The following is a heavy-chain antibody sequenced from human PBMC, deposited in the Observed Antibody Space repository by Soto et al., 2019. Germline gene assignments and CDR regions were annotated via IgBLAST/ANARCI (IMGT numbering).Heavy chain of an antibody. CDR3: ARDKDIGGIYDSSGYPNWFDP. V-gene: IGHV1-69*13. Sequence: ASVNVSCKASGGTFSSYAISWVRQAPGQGLEWMGGISPIFGTANYAQKFQGRVTITADESTSTAYMELSSLRSEDTAVYYCARDKDIGGIYDSSGYPNWFDPWGQGTMVTVSS. CDR2: ISPIFGTA. D-gene: IGHD3-22*01. CDR1: GGTFSSYA. J-gene: IGHJ5*02.